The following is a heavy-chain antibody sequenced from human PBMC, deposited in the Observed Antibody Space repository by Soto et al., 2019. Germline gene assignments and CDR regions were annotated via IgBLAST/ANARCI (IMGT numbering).Heavy chain of an antibody. V-gene: IGHV4-39*01. Sequence: SETLSLTCAVSGDSISSSSYYWAWIRQPPGKGLEWIGSIHYRANSYYSPSLKSRITISVDTSKNQISLRLSSVTAADTAVYYCARPLQLAVSCFVPWGQGTLLTVFS. J-gene: IGHJ5*02. CDR1: GDSISSSSYY. CDR2: IHYRANS. CDR3: ARPLQLAVSCFVP. D-gene: IGHD3-3*02.